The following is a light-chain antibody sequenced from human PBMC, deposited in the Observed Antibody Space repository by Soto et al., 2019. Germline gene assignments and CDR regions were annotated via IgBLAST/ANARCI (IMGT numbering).Light chain of an antibody. Sequence: ETVLTQSPGTLSLSPGERATLSCRASQSVSNDYLAWYQQRPGLAPRLLIFGASGRATGIPDRFSGSGSGTDFTLTISRXEPEDFAIYYCQQYGTSPLTFGGGTKVDIK. CDR3: QQYGTSPLT. CDR1: QSVSNDY. V-gene: IGKV3-20*01. J-gene: IGKJ4*01. CDR2: GAS.